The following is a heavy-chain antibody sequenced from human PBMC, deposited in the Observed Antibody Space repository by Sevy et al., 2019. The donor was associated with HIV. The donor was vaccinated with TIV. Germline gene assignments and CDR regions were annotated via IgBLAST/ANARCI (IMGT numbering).Heavy chain of an antibody. CDR1: GFTFSSYS. Sequence: GGSLRLSCAASGFTFSSYSMNWVRQAPGKGLEWVSSISSSSSYIYYADSVKGRFTISRDNAKNSLYLQMNSLRAEDTAVYYSASRYDYYDFWSGYRHGMDVWGQGTTVTVSS. J-gene: IGHJ6*02. CDR2: ISSSSSYI. D-gene: IGHD3-3*01. V-gene: IGHV3-21*01. CDR3: ASRYDYYDFWSGYRHGMDV.